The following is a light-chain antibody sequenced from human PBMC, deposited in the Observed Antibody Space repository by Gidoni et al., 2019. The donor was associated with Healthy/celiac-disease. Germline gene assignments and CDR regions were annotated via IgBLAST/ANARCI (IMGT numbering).Light chain of an antibody. CDR1: QSVSSN. CDR2: GAS. V-gene: IGKV3D-15*01. CDR3: QQYNNWPRT. J-gene: IGKJ3*01. Sequence: EIVMTQSPATLSVSPGERATLSCRASQSVSSNLAWYQQKPGQAPRLLIYGASIRATGIPARFSGSGSGTECTLTISSLQSEDFAVYYCQQYNNWPRTFGPXTKVDIK.